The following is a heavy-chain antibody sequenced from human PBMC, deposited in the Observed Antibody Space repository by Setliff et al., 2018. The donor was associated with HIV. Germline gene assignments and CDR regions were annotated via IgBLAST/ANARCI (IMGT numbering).Heavy chain of an antibody. CDR2: IYYSGST. D-gene: IGHD1-26*01. V-gene: IGHV4-59*08. CDR3: ARSHHYYYYYYYMDV. Sequence: SETLSLTCTVSGGSITNYYWSWIRQPPGKGLEWIGYIYYSGSTNYDPSLKSRVTISLDTSKDQFSLKLSSVTAADTAVYYCARSHHYYYYYYYMDVWGKGTTVTVSS. CDR1: GGSITNYY. J-gene: IGHJ6*03.